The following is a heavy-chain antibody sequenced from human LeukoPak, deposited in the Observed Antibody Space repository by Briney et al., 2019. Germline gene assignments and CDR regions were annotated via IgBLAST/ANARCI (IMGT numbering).Heavy chain of an antibody. CDR2: IRYDGSNQ. CDR3: ARIRNDFWSGYYTGGFDY. D-gene: IGHD3-3*01. J-gene: IGHJ4*02. Sequence: PGGSLRLSCAASGFIFSSYGIHWVRQAPGKGLEWVAFIRYDGSNQYYADSVKGRFTISRDNSKNTLYLQMNSLRGEDTAVYYCARIRNDFWSGYYTGGFDYWGQGTLVTVSS. V-gene: IGHV3-30*02. CDR1: GFIFSSYG.